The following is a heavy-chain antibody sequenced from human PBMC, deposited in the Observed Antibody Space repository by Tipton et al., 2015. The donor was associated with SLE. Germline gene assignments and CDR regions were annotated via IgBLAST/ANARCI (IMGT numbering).Heavy chain of an antibody. CDR2: IYSGGST. Sequence: SLRLFCAASGFTVSSNYMSWVRQAPGKGLEWVSVIYSGGSTYYADSVKGRFTISRHNSKNTLYLQMNSLRAEDTAVYYCARGLYSGSYSYYFDYWGQGTLVTVSS. CDR3: ARGLYSGSYSYYFDY. J-gene: IGHJ4*02. D-gene: IGHD1-26*01. V-gene: IGHV3-53*04. CDR1: GFTVSSNY.